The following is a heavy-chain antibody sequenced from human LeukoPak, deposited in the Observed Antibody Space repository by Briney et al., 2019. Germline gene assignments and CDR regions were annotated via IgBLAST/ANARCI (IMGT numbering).Heavy chain of an antibody. D-gene: IGHD2-2*01. Sequence: GSLRLSCAASGFTFSNYWMAWVRQAPGKGLEWVSAISGSGGSTYYADSVKGRFTISRDNSKNTLYLQMNSLRAEDTAVYYCAPQPDIVVVPAAMDYWGQGALVTVSS. CDR3: APQPDIVVVPAAMDY. CDR2: ISGSGGST. V-gene: IGHV3-23*01. CDR1: GFTFSNYW. J-gene: IGHJ4*02.